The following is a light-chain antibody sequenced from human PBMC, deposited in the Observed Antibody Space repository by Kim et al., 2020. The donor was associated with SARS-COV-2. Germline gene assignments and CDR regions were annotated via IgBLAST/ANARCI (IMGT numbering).Light chain of an antibody. CDR2: DVS. J-gene: IGLJ3*02. CDR1: SSYVGGYNY. V-gene: IGLV2-14*04. CDR3: SSYTSSSTRV. Sequence: GQAITISCTGTSSYVGGYNYVSWYQQHPDKAPKLMIYDVSKRPSGVSNRFSGSKSGNTASLTISGLQAEDEADYYCSSYTSSSTRVFGGGTQLTVL.